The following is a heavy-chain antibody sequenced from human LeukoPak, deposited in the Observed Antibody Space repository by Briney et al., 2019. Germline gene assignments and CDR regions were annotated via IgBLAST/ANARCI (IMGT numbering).Heavy chain of an antibody. Sequence: SETLSLTCTVSGSSLSSTRSFWAWIRQSPGTGLEWIGSINYNGSTYYTPSLKSRVTISVDTSKNQFSLNLGSVTAADSGVYYFARHGDDTYGYVPDYWGQGTLVTVSS. D-gene: IGHD5-18*01. V-gene: IGHV4-39*01. J-gene: IGHJ4*02. CDR3: ARHGDDTYGYVPDY. CDR1: GSSLSSTRSF. CDR2: INYNGST.